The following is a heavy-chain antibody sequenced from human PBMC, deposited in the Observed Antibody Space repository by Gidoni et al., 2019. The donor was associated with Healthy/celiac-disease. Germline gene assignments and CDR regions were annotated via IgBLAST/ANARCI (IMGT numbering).Heavy chain of an antibody. CDR3: AAGDRWFCGSYLKPYGMDV. D-gene: IGHD1-26*01. CDR2: IYPGDSDT. J-gene: IGHJ6*02. Sequence: EVQLVQSGAEVKKPGESLKISCKGSGYSFASYWIGWVRQMPGKGLEWMGIIYPGDSDTRYSPSVQVQVTISADKSISTAYLQWSSLKASDTAMYYCAAGDRWFCGSYLKPYGMDVWGQGTTVTVSS. CDR1: GYSFASYW. V-gene: IGHV5-51*01.